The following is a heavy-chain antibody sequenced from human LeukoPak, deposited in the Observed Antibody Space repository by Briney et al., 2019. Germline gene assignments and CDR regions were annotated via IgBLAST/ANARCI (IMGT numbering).Heavy chain of an antibody. CDR3: XXXXXXXXSSGWYVGAFDI. J-gene: IGHJ3*02. CDR2: ISYDGSNK. V-gene: IGHV3-30-3*01. D-gene: IGHD6-19*01. CDR1: GFTFSSYA. Sequence: KTGGSLRLSCAASGFTFSSYAMHWVRQAPGKGLEWVAVISYDGSNKYYADSVKGRFTISRDNSKNTLYLQMNSLRAEDTAVYYXXXXXXXXXSSGWYVGAFDIWGQGTMVTVSS.